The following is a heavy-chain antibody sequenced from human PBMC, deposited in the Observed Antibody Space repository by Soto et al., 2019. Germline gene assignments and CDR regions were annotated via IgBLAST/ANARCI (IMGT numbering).Heavy chain of an antibody. CDR2: IYYSGSI. Sequence: SETLSLTCTVSGGSISSDIYHWTWIRQSPGKGLEWIGYIYYSGSIFYNPSFKSRVTISVDTSKNQFSLQLSSVTAADTAVYFCAREDDGGDRDYYGLDVWGQGPTVTVSS. CDR1: GGSISSDIYH. D-gene: IGHD2-21*02. J-gene: IGHJ6*02. CDR3: AREDDGGDRDYYGLDV. V-gene: IGHV4-30-4*08.